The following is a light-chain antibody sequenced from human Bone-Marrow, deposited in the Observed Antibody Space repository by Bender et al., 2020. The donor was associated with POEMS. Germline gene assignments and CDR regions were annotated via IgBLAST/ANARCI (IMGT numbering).Light chain of an antibody. J-gene: IGLJ1*01. CDR3: SSYAGNNIYV. V-gene: IGLV2-8*01. CDR1: SSDVAAYNY. CDR2: DVN. Sequence: QSALTQPPSASGSPGQSVAISCTGASSDVAAYNYVSWYQQHPGKAPKLMIYDVNKRPSGVPDRFSGSKSGNTASLTVAGLQAEDEADYYCSSYAGNNIYVFGTGTKVTVL.